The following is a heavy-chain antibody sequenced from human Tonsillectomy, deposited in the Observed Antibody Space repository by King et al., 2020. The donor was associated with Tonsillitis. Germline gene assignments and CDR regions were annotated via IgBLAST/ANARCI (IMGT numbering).Heavy chain of an antibody. Sequence: QLVQSGAEVKKPGASVKVSCKASGYTFTGYYMHWVRQAPGQGLEWMGWINPNSGGTNYAQKFQGRVTITRDTSISTAYMELSRLRSDDTAVYYCARDSQWLVVYYFDYWGQGTLVTVSS. J-gene: IGHJ4*02. CDR1: GYTFTGYY. V-gene: IGHV1-2*02. D-gene: IGHD6-19*01. CDR3: ARDSQWLVVYYFDY. CDR2: INPNSGGT.